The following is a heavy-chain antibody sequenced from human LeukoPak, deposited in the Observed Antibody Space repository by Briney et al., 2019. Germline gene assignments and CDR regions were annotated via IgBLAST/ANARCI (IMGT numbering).Heavy chain of an antibody. CDR3: AKAVSCSSTSCYRSYGMDV. V-gene: IGHV3-23*01. J-gene: IGHJ6*02. CDR2: ISGSGGST. D-gene: IGHD2-2*02. CDR1: GFTFSSYG. Sequence: GGSLRLSCAASGFTFSSYGMSWVRQAPGKGLEWGSGISGSGGSTYYADSVKGRFTISRDNSKNTLYLQMNSLRAEDTAVYYCAKAVSCSSTSCYRSYGMDVWGQGTTVTVSS.